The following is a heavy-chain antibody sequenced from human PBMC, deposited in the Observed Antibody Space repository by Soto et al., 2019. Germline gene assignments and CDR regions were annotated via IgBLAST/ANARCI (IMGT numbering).Heavy chain of an antibody. CDR3: AADGITAAGNFDY. Sequence: SVKVSCKASGFTFTSSAVQWVRQARGQRLEWIGWIVVGSGNTNYAQKFQERVTITRDMSTSTAYMELSSLRSEDAAVYYCAADGITAAGNFDYWGQGTLVTVSS. D-gene: IGHD6-13*01. V-gene: IGHV1-58*01. J-gene: IGHJ4*02. CDR2: IVVGSGNT. CDR1: GFTFTSSA.